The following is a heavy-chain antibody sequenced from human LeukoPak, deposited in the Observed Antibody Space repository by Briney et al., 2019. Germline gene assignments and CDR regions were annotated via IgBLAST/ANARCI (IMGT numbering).Heavy chain of an antibody. Sequence: ISXDGSNKYYADSVKGRFTISRDNSKNTLYLQMNSLRAEDTAVYYCARDLMMELNYYYYYGMDVWGQGTTVTVSS. V-gene: IGHV3-30-3*01. J-gene: IGHJ6*02. CDR3: ARDLMMELNYYYYYGMDV. CDR2: ISXDGSNK. D-gene: IGHD3-16*01.